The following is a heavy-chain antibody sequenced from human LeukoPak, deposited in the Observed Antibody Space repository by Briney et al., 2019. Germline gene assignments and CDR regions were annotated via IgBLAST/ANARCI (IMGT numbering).Heavy chain of an antibody. CDR2: ISGSGGST. V-gene: IGHV3-23*01. Sequence: GGSLRLSCAVSGFTFSDYAMSWVRQAPGKGLEWVSTISGSGGSTYSADSVKGRFTISRDNSRNTLYLQMNSLRAEDTAIYYCAKGGPQFFDYWGQGTLVTVSS. J-gene: IGHJ4*02. CDR3: AKGGPQFFDY. CDR1: GFTFSDYA. D-gene: IGHD5-24*01.